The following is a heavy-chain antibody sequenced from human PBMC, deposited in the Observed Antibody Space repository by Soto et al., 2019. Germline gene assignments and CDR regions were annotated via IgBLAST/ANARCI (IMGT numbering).Heavy chain of an antibody. CDR2: IKYDGTEK. D-gene: IGHD6-13*01. CDR3: ARTIGGAEAL. Sequence: GGSLRLSCAASGFTLNNYWMHWVRQTPGKGLEWVANIKYDGTEKYYVDSVKGRFTISRDNAQNSLYLQMNSLRAEDTAVYFCARTIGGAEALWGQGTLVTVSS. V-gene: IGHV3-7*01. J-gene: IGHJ4*02. CDR1: GFTLNNYW.